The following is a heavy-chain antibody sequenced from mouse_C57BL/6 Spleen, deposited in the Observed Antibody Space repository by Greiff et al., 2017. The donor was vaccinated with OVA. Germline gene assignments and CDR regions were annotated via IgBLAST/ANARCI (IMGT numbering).Heavy chain of an antibody. J-gene: IGHJ4*01. CDR2: IYPGDGDT. Sequence: VKLVESGPELVKPGASVKISCKASGYAFSSSWMNWVKQRPGKGLEWIGRIYPGDGDTNYNGKFKGKATLTADKSSSTAYMQLSSLTSEDSAVYFCARGGPTSYAMDYWGQGTSVTVSS. V-gene: IGHV1-82*01. CDR3: ARGGPTSYAMDY. CDR1: GYAFSSSW. D-gene: IGHD1-1*01.